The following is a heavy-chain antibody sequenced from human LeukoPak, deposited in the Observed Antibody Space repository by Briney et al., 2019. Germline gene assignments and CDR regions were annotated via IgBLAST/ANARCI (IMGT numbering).Heavy chain of an antibody. Sequence: GGSLRLSYAASGFTFSSYSMSWVRQAPGKGLEWVSSISSSSTYKYYVDSVKGRFTISRDNAKNSLYLQMNSLRAEDTAVYYCARGAITGTASFDYWGQGTLVTVSS. D-gene: IGHD1-7*01. CDR1: GFTFSSYS. CDR2: ISSSSTYK. CDR3: ARGAITGTASFDY. J-gene: IGHJ4*02. V-gene: IGHV3-21*01.